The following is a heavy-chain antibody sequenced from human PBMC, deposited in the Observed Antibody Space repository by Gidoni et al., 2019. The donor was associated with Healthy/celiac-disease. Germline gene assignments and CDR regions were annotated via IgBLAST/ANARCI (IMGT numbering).Heavy chain of an antibody. D-gene: IGHD5-18*01. J-gene: IGHJ5*02. CDR2: IYPGDSDT. CDR1: GYSFTSYW. V-gene: IGHV5-51*01. CDR3: ARPRLREGGWFDP. Sequence: EVQLVHSGAVVKKPGESLKISCKGSGYSFTSYWIGWVRQMPRKGREWMGIIYPGDSDTRYSPSFKGQVTISADKSISTAYLQWSSLKASDTAMYYCARPRLREGGWFDPWGQGTLVTVSS.